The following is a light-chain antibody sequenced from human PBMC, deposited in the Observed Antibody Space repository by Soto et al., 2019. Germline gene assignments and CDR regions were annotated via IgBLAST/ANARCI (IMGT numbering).Light chain of an antibody. V-gene: IGLV4-69*01. J-gene: IGLJ2*01. Sequence: QPVLTQSPSASASLGASVKLTCTLSSGHSSDAIAWHQQQPEKGPRYLMKLNSDGSHTKGDEIPDRFSGSSSGAERYLTISSLQSEDEADYYCQTWGTGISVVFGGGTQLTVL. CDR3: QTWGTGISVV. CDR2: LNSDGSH. CDR1: SGHSSDA.